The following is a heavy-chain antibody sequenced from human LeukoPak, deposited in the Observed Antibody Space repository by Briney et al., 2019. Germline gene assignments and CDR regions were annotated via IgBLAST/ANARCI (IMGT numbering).Heavy chain of an antibody. V-gene: IGHV3-30*02. CDR2: IRYDGSNK. CDR1: GFTFSSYG. Sequence: GGSLRLSCAASGFTFSSYGMHWVRQAPGKGLEWVAFIRYDGSNKYYADSVKGRFTISRDNSKNTLYLQMNSLRAEDTAVYYCAKDYSGRLRFGELPILAYMDVWGKGTTVTISS. D-gene: IGHD3-10*01. J-gene: IGHJ6*03. CDR3: AKDYSGRLRFGELPILAYMDV.